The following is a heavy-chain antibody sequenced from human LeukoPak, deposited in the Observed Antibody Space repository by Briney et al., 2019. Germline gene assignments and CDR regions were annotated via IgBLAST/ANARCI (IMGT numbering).Heavy chain of an antibody. J-gene: IGHJ4*02. Sequence: GSLRLSCAASGFTFSSYSMNWVRQAPGKGLEWVSSISSSSSYIYYADSVKGRFTISRDNAKNSLYLQMNSLRAEDTAVYYCASREYSSSSPLDYWGQGTLVTVSS. CDR3: ASREYSSSSPLDY. CDR2: ISSSSSYI. CDR1: GFTFSSYS. V-gene: IGHV3-21*01. D-gene: IGHD6-6*01.